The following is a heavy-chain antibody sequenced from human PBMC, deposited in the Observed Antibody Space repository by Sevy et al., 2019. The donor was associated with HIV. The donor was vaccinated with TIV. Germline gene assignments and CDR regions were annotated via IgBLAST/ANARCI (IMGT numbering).Heavy chain of an antibody. Sequence: SETLSLTCAVSGYSITSGYLWGWIRQPLGKGLEWIGSVFHSGSTYYNPSLNSRVIISVDTSKNQFSLKLNSVTAADTAVYYCARHSHGSGTYYVPFDSWGQGTLVTVSS. CDR2: VFHSGST. D-gene: IGHD3-10*01. CDR3: ARHSHGSGTYYVPFDS. V-gene: IGHV4-38-2*01. J-gene: IGHJ4*02. CDR1: GYSITSGYL.